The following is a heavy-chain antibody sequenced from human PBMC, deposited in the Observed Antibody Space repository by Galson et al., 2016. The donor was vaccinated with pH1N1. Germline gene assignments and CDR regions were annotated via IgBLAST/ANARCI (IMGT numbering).Heavy chain of an antibody. J-gene: IGHJ6*02. CDR2: ISFDGSNK. CDR1: GFSFSNYG. Sequence: SLRLSCAASGFSFSNYGMHWVRQAPGKGPEWVAVISFDGSNKNYADSVKGRVTISRDNSQNTVFLLLDSLRREDTAVYHCAKDRPQMMLRYFDWLLGDAMDVWGQGTTVIVSS. V-gene: IGHV3-30*18. D-gene: IGHD3-9*01. CDR3: AKDRPQMMLRYFDWLLGDAMDV.